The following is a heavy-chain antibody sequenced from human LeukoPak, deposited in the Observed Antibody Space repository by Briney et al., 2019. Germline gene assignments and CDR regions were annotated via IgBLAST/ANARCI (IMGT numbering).Heavy chain of an antibody. CDR3: ARVGETYYYDSSVYYFDY. CDR2: IIPIFGTA. Sequence: SVKVSCKASGYTFTSYGISWVRQAPGQGLEWMGGIIPIFGTANYAQKFQGRVTITADESTSTAYMELSSLRSEDTAVYYCARVGETYYYDSSVYYFDYWGQGTLVTVSS. CDR1: GYTFTSYG. V-gene: IGHV1-69*13. D-gene: IGHD3-22*01. J-gene: IGHJ4*02.